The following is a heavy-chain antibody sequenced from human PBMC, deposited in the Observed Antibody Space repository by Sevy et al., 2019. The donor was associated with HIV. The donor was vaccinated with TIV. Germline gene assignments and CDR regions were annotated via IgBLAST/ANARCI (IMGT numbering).Heavy chain of an antibody. CDR1: GGTFSSYA. J-gene: IGHJ6*02. Sequence: ASVKVSCKASGGTFSSYAFSWVRQAPGQGLEWMGGIIPIFGTANYAQKFQGRVTITADESTSTAYMELSSLRSEDTAVYYCARASETPSGSYLLYYGMDVWGQGTTVTVSS. CDR2: IIPIFGTA. D-gene: IGHD1-26*01. V-gene: IGHV1-69*13. CDR3: ARASETPSGSYLLYYGMDV.